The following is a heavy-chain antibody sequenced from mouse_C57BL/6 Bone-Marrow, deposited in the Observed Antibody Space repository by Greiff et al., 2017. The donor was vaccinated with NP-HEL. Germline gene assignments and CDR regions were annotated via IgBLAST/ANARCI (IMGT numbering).Heavy chain of an antibody. D-gene: IGHD3-2*02. CDR1: GFNIKDDY. Sequence: EVQLQQSGAELVRPGASVKLSCTASGFNIKDDYMHWVKQRPEQGLEWIGWIDPENGDTEYASKFQGKGTITADTSSHTADLQRRSLTSEDTALYFCTGTAHATHAYRGQGGLLTVSA. CDR2: IDPENGDT. J-gene: IGHJ3*01. V-gene: IGHV14-4*01. CDR3: TGTAHATHAY.